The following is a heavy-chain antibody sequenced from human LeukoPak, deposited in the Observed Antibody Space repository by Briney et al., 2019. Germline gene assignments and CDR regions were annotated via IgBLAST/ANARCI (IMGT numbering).Heavy chain of an antibody. J-gene: IGHJ5*02. V-gene: IGHV3-21*04. D-gene: IGHD3-22*01. CDR3: ARSVYYYDSSGLNP. CDR1: GFNFSDYG. Sequence: GGSLRLSCAASGFNFSDYGMNWVRQTPEGGLEWVSSIGASGSNIFYADSVKGRFTISRDNAKSSLFLQMNSLRAEDTAVYYCARSVYYYDSSGLNPWGQGTLVTVSS. CDR2: IGASGSNI.